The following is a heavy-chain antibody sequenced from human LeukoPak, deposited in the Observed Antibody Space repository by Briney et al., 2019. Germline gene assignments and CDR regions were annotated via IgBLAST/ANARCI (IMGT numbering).Heavy chain of an antibody. V-gene: IGHV3-7*01. CDR2: IKFDGSDK. Sequence: PGGSLRLSCAASGFTFSNYWMSWVRQAPGKGLEWVANIKFDGSDKFYVDSVKGRFTISRDNAKNSLYLQMNSLRAEDMAVYYCARDTVTMVRGVMAYYYYMDVWGKGTTVTVSS. CDR3: ARDTVTMVRGVMAYYYYMDV. D-gene: IGHD3-10*01. J-gene: IGHJ6*03. CDR1: GFTFSNYW.